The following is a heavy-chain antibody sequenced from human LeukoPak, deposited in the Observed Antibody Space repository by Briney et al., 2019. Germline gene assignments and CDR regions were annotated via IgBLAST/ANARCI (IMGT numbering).Heavy chain of an antibody. CDR3: ARGSGRFEY. J-gene: IGHJ4*02. CDR1: GDSINTYY. CDR2: IFYSGST. V-gene: IGHV4-59*01. D-gene: IGHD3-10*01. Sequence: PSETLSLTCSVSGDSINTYYWSWIRQAPGKGLEWIGYIFYSGSTKYNPYLTGRVTISVDTSNNLFSLNVSTVTAADTAVYYCARGSGRFEYWGQGTLVTVSS.